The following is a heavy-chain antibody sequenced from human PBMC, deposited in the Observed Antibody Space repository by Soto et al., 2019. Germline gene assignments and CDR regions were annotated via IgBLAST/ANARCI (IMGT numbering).Heavy chain of an antibody. V-gene: IGHV1-18*04. D-gene: IGHD6-19*01. CDR2: ISAYNGNT. J-gene: IGHJ5*02. Sequence: ASVKVSCKASGYTFTSYGISWVRQAPGQGLEWMGWISAYNGNTNYAQKLQGRVTMTTDTSTSTAYMELRSLRSDDTAVYYCARDRSIAVADPYNWFDPWGQGTLVTVSS. CDR3: ARDRSIAVADPYNWFDP. CDR1: GYTFTSYG.